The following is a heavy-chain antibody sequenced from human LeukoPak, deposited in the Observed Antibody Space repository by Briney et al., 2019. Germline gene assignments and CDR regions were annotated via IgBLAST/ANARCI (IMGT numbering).Heavy chain of an antibody. CDR2: ISGSGNVT. J-gene: IGHJ4*02. V-gene: IGHV3-23*01. CDR3: AKDRAGAN. CDR1: GFTFAKYA. Sequence: PGGSLKLSCVGSGFTFAKYAMTWVREAPGKGLEWVSVISGSGNVTYYAESVKGRFTISRDNSKGTLYLQMDSLRADDTAIYYCAKDRAGANWGQGTLVLVSS.